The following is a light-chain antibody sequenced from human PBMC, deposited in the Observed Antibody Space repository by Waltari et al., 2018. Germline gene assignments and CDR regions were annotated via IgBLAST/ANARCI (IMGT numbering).Light chain of an antibody. CDR1: RANIGANN. Sequence: QSVLIQPPSASATPGQSVYISCSGSRANIGANNVNWYPQVPGAAPQPLIYTNDQRPSGVSDRFSAFKSGTSASLAISGLQSEDEGDYYCATWDDSLNGPVFGGGTKLTVL. V-gene: IGLV1-44*01. CDR3: ATWDDSLNGPV. CDR2: TND. J-gene: IGLJ2*01.